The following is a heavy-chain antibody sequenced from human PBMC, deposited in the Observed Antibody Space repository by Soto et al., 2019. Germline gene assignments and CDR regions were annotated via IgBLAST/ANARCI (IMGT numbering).Heavy chain of an antibody. V-gene: IGHV4-38-2*01. Sequence: SETLSLTCAVSGYSISSGYYWGWIRQPPGKGLEWIGSIYHSGSTYYNPSLKSRVTITVDTSKNQFSLKLSSVTAADTAVYYCARVGGYGMDVWGQGTTVTVSS. D-gene: IGHD3-10*01. CDR3: ARVGGYGMDV. J-gene: IGHJ6*02. CDR1: GYSISSGYY. CDR2: IYHSGST.